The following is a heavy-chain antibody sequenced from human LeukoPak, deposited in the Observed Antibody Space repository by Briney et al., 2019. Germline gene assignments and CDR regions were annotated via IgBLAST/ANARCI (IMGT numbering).Heavy chain of an antibody. CDR1: GFTFSSYW. J-gene: IGHJ5*02. CDR2: IKQDGSEK. D-gene: IGHD2-15*01. Sequence: GGSLRLSCAASGFTFSSYWMTWVRQAPGKGLEWVASIKQDGSEKYYVDSVKGRFTISRDNAENSLYLQMHSLRAEDTAVYYCARDGGYCSGGTCYSTPWGQGTLVIVSS. CDR3: ARDGGYCSGGTCYSTP. V-gene: IGHV3-7*03.